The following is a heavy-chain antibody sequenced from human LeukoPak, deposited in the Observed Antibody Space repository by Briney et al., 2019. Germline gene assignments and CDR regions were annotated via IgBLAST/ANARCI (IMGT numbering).Heavy chain of an antibody. V-gene: IGHV3-9*01. CDR2: ISWNSGSI. D-gene: IGHD1-26*01. Sequence: PGGSLRLSCAASGFAFSSYAMSWVRQAPGKGLEWVSGISWNSGSIGYADSVKGRFTISRDNAKNSLYLQMNSLRAEDTALYYCAKDGSLGASRFDYWGQGTLVTVSS. CDR1: GFAFSSYA. CDR3: AKDGSLGASRFDY. J-gene: IGHJ4*02.